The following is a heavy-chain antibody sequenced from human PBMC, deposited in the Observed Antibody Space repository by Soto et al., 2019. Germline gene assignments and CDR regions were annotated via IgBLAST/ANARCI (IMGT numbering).Heavy chain of an antibody. D-gene: IGHD5-18*01. CDR3: ARDVDTAMARYYYYYGMDV. CDR2: IIPIFGTA. J-gene: IGHJ6*02. V-gene: IGHV1-69*12. Sequence: QVQLVQSGAEVKKPGSSVKVSCKASGGTFSSYAISWVRQAPGQGLEWMGGIIPIFGTANYAQKFQGRVTITADESTGTAYMGLSSLRSEDTAVYYCARDVDTAMARYYYYYGMDVWGQGTTVTVSS. CDR1: GGTFSSYA.